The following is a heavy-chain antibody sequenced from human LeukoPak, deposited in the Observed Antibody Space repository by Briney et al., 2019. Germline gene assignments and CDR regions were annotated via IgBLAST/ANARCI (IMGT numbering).Heavy chain of an antibody. CDR1: GFTFSNYG. J-gene: IGHJ4*02. CDR2: ISGSGINT. Sequence: GGSLRLSCAASGFTFSNYGMSWVRQAPGKGLEWVSAISGSGINTYYADSVKGRFTISSDNSKNTLYLQMNSLRAEDTAIYYCAKAIVVLISGQFWYYWGQGTLVTVSS. CDR3: AKAIVVLISGQFWYY. D-gene: IGHD3-22*01. V-gene: IGHV3-23*01.